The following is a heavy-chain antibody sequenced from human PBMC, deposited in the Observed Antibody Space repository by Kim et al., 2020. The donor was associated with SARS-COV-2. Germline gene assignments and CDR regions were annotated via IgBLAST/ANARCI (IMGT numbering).Heavy chain of an antibody. D-gene: IGHD1-26*01. CDR3: AVEINHWFDP. J-gene: IGHJ5*02. CDR2: INPNSGGA. Sequence: ASVKVSCKASGYTLSGYYLHWVRQAPGQGLEWMGRINPNSGGANYAQKFQGRVTMSRDTSITTAYLDLSRLRSDDTAVYYCAVEINHWFDPWGQGTLVTVSS. V-gene: IGHV1-2*06. CDR1: GYTLSGYY.